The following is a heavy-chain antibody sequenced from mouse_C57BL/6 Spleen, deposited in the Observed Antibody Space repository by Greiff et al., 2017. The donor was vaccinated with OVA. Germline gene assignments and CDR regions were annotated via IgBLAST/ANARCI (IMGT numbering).Heavy chain of an antibody. D-gene: IGHD1-1*01. CDR2: IDPENGDT. CDR1: GFNITDDY. CDR3: TTNYGNHYAMDY. J-gene: IGHJ4*01. V-gene: IGHV14-4*01. Sequence: VQLQQSGAELVRPGASVKLSCTASGFNITDDYMHWVKQRPEQGLEWIGWIDPENGDTEYASKFQGKATITADTSSNPAYLPLSSLTSEDTAVDFCTTNYGNHYAMDYWGQGTSVTVSS.